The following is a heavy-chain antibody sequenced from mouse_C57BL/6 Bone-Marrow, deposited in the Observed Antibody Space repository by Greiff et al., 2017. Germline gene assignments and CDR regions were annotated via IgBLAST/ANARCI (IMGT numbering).Heavy chain of an antibody. V-gene: IGHV1-81*01. D-gene: IGHD2-3*01. CDR3: ARSDDGYYWYFDV. CDR2: IYPRSGNT. J-gene: IGHJ1*03. Sequence: VQLQQSGAELARPGASAKLSCKASGYTFTSYGISWVKQRTGQGLEWIGEIYPRSGNTYYNEKFKGKATLTADKSSSTAYMELRSLTSEDSAVYFCARSDDGYYWYFDVWGTGTTVTVSS. CDR1: GYTFTSYG.